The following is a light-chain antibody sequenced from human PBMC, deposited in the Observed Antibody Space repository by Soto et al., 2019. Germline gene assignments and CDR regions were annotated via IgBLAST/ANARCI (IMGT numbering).Light chain of an antibody. Sequence: ERVMTQSPATLAVSPGERATLSCGASQSVSRNLAWYQQKPGQAPRLLIHGATDRATGIPDRFGGSGSGTEFTLIISSLQSEDFAVYYCQQYNNWPRTFGQGTKVDI. J-gene: IGKJ1*01. V-gene: IGKV3-15*01. CDR3: QQYNNWPRT. CDR1: QSVSRN. CDR2: GAT.